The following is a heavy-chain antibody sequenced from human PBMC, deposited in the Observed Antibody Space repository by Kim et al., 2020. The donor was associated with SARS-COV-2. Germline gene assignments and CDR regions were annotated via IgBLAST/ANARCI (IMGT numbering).Heavy chain of an antibody. CDR2: ISSSSSYI. J-gene: IGHJ3*02. CDR3: ARIGVVAAIRRAAFDI. V-gene: IGHV3-21*01. D-gene: IGHD2-15*01. Sequence: GGSLRLSCAASGFTFSSYSMNWVRQAPGKGLEWVSSISSSSSYIYYADSVKGRFTISRDNAKNSLYMQMTSLRAEDTAVYYCARIGVVAAIRRAAFDIWGQGTMVTV. CDR1: GFTFSSYS.